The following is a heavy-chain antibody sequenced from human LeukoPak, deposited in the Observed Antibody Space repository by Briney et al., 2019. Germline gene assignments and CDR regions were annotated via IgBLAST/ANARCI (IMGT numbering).Heavy chain of an antibody. Sequence: ASVKVSCKTSGYTFTSYAMNWVRQAPGQGLEFMGWINTGTGNPTYAQGFTGRFVFSLDTSVSTAYLQISSLKAEDTAVYYCARDRTRENLDYWGQGTLVTVSS. CDR2: INTGTGNP. CDR3: ARDRTRENLDY. CDR1: GYTFTSYA. V-gene: IGHV7-4-1*02. J-gene: IGHJ4*02.